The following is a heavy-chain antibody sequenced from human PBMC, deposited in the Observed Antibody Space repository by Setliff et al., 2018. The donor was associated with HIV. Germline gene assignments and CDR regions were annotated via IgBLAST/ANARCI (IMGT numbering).Heavy chain of an antibody. CDR2: INPNSGGT. Sequence: GASVKVSCKASGYTFTGYYMHWVRQAPGQGLEWMGWINPNSGGTNYAQKFQGRVTMTRDTSVSTAYMELSRLRSDDTAVYYSARARGVGGHFYYYGMDVWGQGTTVTVSS. J-gene: IGHJ6*02. CDR1: GYTFTGYY. D-gene: IGHD3-16*01. CDR3: ARARGVGGHFYYYGMDV. V-gene: IGHV1-2*02.